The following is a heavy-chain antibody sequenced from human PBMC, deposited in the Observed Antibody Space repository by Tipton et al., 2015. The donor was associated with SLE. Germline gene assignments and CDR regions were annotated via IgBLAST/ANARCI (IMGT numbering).Heavy chain of an antibody. V-gene: IGHV4-31*11. CDR2: IYYSGTT. CDR3: ARHKFTTIQGLIPDFDS. CDR1: GDSISRGGYS. J-gene: IGHJ4*02. Sequence: TLSLTCAVSGDSISRGGYSWNWVRQFPEKGLEWIGYIYYSGTTFYNPSLSSRLTISVDTSKNQFSLRLSSATAADTAVYYCARHKFTTIQGLIPDFDSWGQGTLVIVSS. D-gene: IGHD3-10*01.